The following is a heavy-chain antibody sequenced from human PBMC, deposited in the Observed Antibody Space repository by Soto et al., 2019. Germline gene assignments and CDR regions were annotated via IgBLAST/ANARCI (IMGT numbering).Heavy chain of an antibody. J-gene: IGHJ6*02. D-gene: IGHD3-10*01. Sequence: PGGSLRLSCAASGFTFSSYAMSWVRQAPGKGLEWVSAISGSGGSTYYADSVKGRFTISRDNSKNTLYLQMNSLRAEDTAVYYCAKDWLGEFYGSGSYYFQFYYGMDVWGQGTTVTV. V-gene: IGHV3-23*01. CDR1: GFTFSSYA. CDR3: AKDWLGEFYGSGSYYFQFYYGMDV. CDR2: ISGSGGST.